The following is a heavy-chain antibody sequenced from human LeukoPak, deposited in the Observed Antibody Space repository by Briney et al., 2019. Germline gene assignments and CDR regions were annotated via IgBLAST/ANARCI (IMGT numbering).Heavy chain of an antibody. Sequence: KTGGSLRLSCAASGFTFSSYSMNWVRQAPGKGLEWVSSISSSSSYIYYADSVKGRFTISRDNAKNSLYLQMNSLRAEDTAVYYCATLRYYYDSSGYYADAFDIWGQGTMVTVSS. CDR3: ATLRYYYDSSGYYADAFDI. J-gene: IGHJ3*02. CDR2: ISSSSSYI. CDR1: GFTFSSYS. D-gene: IGHD3-22*01. V-gene: IGHV3-21*01.